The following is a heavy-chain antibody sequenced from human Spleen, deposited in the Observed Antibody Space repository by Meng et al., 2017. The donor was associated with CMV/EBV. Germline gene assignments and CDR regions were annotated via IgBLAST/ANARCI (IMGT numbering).Heavy chain of an antibody. D-gene: IGHD1-26*01. V-gene: IGHV3-23*01. J-gene: IGHJ3*02. CDR3: AKDRVGATNDAFDI. Sequence: GESLKISCAGSGFTFSSYAMSWVRQAPGKGLEWVSAISASGGSTYYADSVKARFTISRDNSKNTLYMQMNSLRAEDTAVYYCAKDRVGATNDAFDIWGQGTMVTVSS. CDR1: GFTFSSYA. CDR2: ISASGGST.